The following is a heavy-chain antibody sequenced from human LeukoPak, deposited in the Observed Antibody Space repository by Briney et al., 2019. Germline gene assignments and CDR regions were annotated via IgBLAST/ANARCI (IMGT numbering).Heavy chain of an antibody. V-gene: IGHV4-59*01. Sequence: PSETLSLTCTVSGGSFRSYFWSWLRQAPGKGLEWGGYLWDTEIPASNPSLKSPVTISLDTSKNHFSLNLRSVTAADTALYFCARGLVLATNDAFAIWGQGTLVTVSS. CDR1: GGSFRSYF. CDR2: LWDTEIP. J-gene: IGHJ3*02. CDR3: ARGLVLATNDAFAI. D-gene: IGHD1-26*01.